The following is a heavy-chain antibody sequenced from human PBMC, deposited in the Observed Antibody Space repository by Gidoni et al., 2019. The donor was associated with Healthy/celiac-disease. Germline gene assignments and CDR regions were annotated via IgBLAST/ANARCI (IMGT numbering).Heavy chain of an antibody. J-gene: IGHJ4*02. CDR1: GGPFSSYA. V-gene: IGHV1-69*01. D-gene: IGHD7-27*01. CDR3: ARDRGNWGASYFDY. CDR2: IIPIFGTA. Sequence: QVQLVQSGAEVKKPGSSVQDSCKASGGPFSSYAISWVRQAPGQGLEWMGGIIPIFGTANYAQKFQGRVTITADESTSTAYMELSSLRSEDTAVYYCARDRGNWGASYFDYWGQGTLVTVSS.